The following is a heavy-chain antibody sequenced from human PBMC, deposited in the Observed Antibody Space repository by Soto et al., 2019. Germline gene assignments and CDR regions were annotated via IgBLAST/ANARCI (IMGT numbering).Heavy chain of an antibody. J-gene: IGHJ4*02. Sequence: PGGSLRLSCTASGFTFSSFVMHRVRQAPGKGLEWVATLSLAGSNEKYADSVKGRFTISRDNSKNTLYLQMNSLRAEDTAVYYCAREIERLLGYWGQGTLVTVSS. CDR1: GFTFSSFV. D-gene: IGHD3-3*01. CDR3: AREIERLLGY. V-gene: IGHV3-30*04. CDR2: LSLAGSNE.